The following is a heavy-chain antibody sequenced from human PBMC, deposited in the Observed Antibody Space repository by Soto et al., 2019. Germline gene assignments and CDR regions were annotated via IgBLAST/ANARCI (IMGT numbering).Heavy chain of an antibody. J-gene: IGHJ6*02. CDR1: GYTFTSYG. CDR2: ISAYNGNT. V-gene: IGHV1-18*04. D-gene: IGHD2-2*01. CDR3: ARDGYCSSTSCYHYYYYYGMDV. Sequence: EASVKVSCKASGYTFTSYGISWVRQTPGQGLEWMGWISAYNGNTNYAQKLQGRVTMTTDTSTSTAYMELRSLRSDDTAVYYCARDGYCSSTSCYHYYYYYGMDVWGQGTTVTVSS.